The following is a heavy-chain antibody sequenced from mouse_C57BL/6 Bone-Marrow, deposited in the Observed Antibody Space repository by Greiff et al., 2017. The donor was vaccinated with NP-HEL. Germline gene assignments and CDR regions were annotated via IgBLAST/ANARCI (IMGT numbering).Heavy chain of an antibody. CDR3: AREGQLRPWFAY. CDR2: INPYNGGT. J-gene: IGHJ3*01. D-gene: IGHD3-2*02. V-gene: IGHV1-19*01. CDR1: GYTFTDYY. Sequence: VQLQQSGPVLVKPGASVKMSCKASGYTFTDYYMNWVKQSHGKSLEWIGVINPYNGGTSYNQKFKGKATLTVDKSSSTAYMELNSLTSEDSAVYYCAREGQLRPWFAYWGQGTLVTVSA.